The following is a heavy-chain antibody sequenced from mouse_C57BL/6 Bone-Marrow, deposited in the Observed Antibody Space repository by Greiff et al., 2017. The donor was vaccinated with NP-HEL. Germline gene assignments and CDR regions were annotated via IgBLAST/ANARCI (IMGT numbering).Heavy chain of an antibody. V-gene: IGHV1-69*01. Sequence: QVQLQQPGAELVMPGASVKLSCKASGYTFTSYWMHWVKQRPGQGLEWIGEIDPSDSYTNYNQKFKGKSTLTVDKSSSTAYMQLSSLTSEDSVVYYCASYSNYGYWYFDVWGTGTTVTVSS. CDR2: IDPSDSYT. D-gene: IGHD2-5*01. CDR1: GYTFTSYW. J-gene: IGHJ1*03. CDR3: ASYSNYGYWYFDV.